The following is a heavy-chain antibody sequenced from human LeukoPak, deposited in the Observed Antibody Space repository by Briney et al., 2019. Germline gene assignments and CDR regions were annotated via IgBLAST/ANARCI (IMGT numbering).Heavy chain of an antibody. J-gene: IGHJ4*02. Sequence: ASVTVSCKASGFTFTSSAMQLVRQARGQRLEWIGWIVVGSGNTNYAQKFQERVTITRDMSTSTAYMELSSLRSEDTAVYYCAAFYGGNSEASSRWGQGTLVTVSS. V-gene: IGHV1-58*02. CDR3: AAFYGGNSEASSR. CDR1: GFTFTSSA. D-gene: IGHD4-23*01. CDR2: IVVGSGNT.